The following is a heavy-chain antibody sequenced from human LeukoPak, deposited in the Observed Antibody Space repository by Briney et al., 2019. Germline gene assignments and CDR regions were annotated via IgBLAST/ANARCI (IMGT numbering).Heavy chain of an antibody. Sequence: SGTLSLTCTVSGGSISSGGYYWSWIRQHPGKGLEWIGYIYYSGSTYYNPSLKSRVTISVDTSKNQFSLKLSSVTAADTAVYYCARTTYYYDSSGYYYVYYFDYWGQGTLVTVSS. V-gene: IGHV4-31*03. CDR3: ARTTYYYDSSGYYYVYYFDY. CDR1: GGSISSGGYY. D-gene: IGHD3-22*01. J-gene: IGHJ4*02. CDR2: IYYSGST.